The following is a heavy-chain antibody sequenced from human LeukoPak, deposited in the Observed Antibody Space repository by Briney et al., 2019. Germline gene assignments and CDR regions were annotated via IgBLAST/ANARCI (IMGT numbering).Heavy chain of an antibody. CDR2: ISSSSSTI. Sequence: GGSLRLSCAVSGFTFSDYNMNWARQAPGKGLEWVSYISSSSSTIRYADSVRGRFTISRDKAKSSLYLQMYSLTDEDTALYYCARGLVKYDSGWFFDYWGQGTLVTVSA. D-gene: IGHD6-19*01. CDR1: GFTFSDYN. V-gene: IGHV3-48*02. CDR3: ARGLVKYDSGWFFDY. J-gene: IGHJ4*01.